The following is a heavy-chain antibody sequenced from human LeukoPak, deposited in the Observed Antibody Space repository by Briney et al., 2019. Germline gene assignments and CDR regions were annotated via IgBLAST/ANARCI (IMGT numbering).Heavy chain of an antibody. J-gene: IGHJ4*02. CDR3: ARDGAIQLWPNFDY. CDR1: GFTFSSYA. D-gene: IGHD5-18*01. V-gene: IGHV3-30-3*01. CDR2: ISYDGSNK. Sequence: VQPGRSLRLSCAASGFTFSSYAMHWVRQAPGKGLEWVAVISYDGSNKYYADSVKGRFTISRDNSKNTLYLQMNSLRAEDTAVYYCARDGAIQLWPNFDYWGQGTLVTVSS.